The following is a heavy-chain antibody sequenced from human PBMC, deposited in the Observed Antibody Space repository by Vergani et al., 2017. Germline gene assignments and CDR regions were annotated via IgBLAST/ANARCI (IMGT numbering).Heavy chain of an antibody. CDR3: ANGYGSGSYYNIFVRGWTHETFDY. CDR2: INAGNGNT. V-gene: IGHV1-3*01. CDR1: GYTFTSYA. Sequence: QVQLVQSGAEVKKPGASVKVSCKASGYTFTSYAMHWVRQAPGQRLEWMGWINAGNGNTKYSQKFQGRVTITRDTSASTAYMELSSLRSEDTAVYYCANGYGSGSYYNIFVRGWTHETFDYWGQGTLVTVSS. J-gene: IGHJ4*02. D-gene: IGHD3-10*01.